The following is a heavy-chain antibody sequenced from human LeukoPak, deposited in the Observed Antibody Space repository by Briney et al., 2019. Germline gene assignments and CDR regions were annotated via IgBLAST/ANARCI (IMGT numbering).Heavy chain of an antibody. J-gene: IGHJ4*02. V-gene: IGHV4-59*01. D-gene: IGHD6-13*01. CDR2: IYYSGST. CDR3: ARHAYSSSWLGEIDY. Sequence: SETLSLTCTVSGGSISSYYWSWIRQPPGKGLEWIGYIYYSGSTNYNPSLKSRVTISVDTSKNQFSLKLSSVTAAGTAVYYCARHAYSSSWLGEIDYWGQGTLVTVSS. CDR1: GGSISSYY.